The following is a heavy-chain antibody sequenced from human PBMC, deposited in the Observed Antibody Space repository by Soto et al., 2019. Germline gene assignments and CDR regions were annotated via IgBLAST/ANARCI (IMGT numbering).Heavy chain of an antibody. Sequence: SETLSLTCAVYGGSFSGYDLCWLRQPPGKGMEWIGEINHSGSTNYNPSLKSRVTISVDTSKNQFSLKLSSVTAADTAVYYCARLRTSYYGMDVWGQGTTVTVSS. V-gene: IGHV4-34*01. CDR1: GGSFSGYD. CDR2: INHSGST. J-gene: IGHJ6*02. CDR3: ARLRTSYYGMDV. D-gene: IGHD3-10*01.